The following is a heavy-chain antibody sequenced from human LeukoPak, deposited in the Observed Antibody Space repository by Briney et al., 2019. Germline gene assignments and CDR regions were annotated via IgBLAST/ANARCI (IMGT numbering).Heavy chain of an antibody. Sequence: GASVKVSCKASGYTFTSYGISWVRQAPGQGLDWMGWISAYNGNTNYAQKLQGRVTMTTDTSTSTAYMELRSLRSDDTAVYYCARDGSGSYYNVNYYGMDVWGKGTTVTVSS. V-gene: IGHV1-18*04. J-gene: IGHJ6*04. CDR2: ISAYNGNT. CDR1: GYTFTSYG. D-gene: IGHD3-10*01. CDR3: ARDGSGSYYNVNYYGMDV.